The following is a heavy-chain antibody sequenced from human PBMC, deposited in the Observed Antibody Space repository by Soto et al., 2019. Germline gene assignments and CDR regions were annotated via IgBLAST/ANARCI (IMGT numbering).Heavy chain of an antibody. CDR3: AHSRNLITEDAQVGDFDS. Sequence: QITLKESGPTLVRPTQTLTLTCSFSGFSLTTDGVGVGWVRQPPGEALEGLALIYWDDDEGYSPSLKTRLTITKAPSTNQVVLIMTNLDPVDTATYYCAHSRNLITEDAQVGDFDSWGQGTLVTVSS. D-gene: IGHD3-10*01. CDR2: IYWDDDE. J-gene: IGHJ4*02. CDR1: GFSLTTDGVG. V-gene: IGHV2-5*02.